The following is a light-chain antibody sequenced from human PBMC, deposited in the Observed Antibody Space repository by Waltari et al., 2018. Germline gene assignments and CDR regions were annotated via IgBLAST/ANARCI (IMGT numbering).Light chain of an antibody. CDR3: QVWESRSDPF. CDR2: YDS. CDR1: NIGSKT. V-gene: IGLV3-21*01. Sequence: SYVLTQPPSVSVAPGETAQITCEGNNIGSKTVQWYQQKPGQAPVLVIYYDSGRPSGIPWRFAGSNAGNTATLTISRVEAGDEADYYCQVWESRSDPFFGGGTKLTVL. J-gene: IGLJ2*01.